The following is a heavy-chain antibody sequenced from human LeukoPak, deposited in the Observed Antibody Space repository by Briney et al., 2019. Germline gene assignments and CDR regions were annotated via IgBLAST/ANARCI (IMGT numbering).Heavy chain of an antibody. CDR1: GGSISSGSYY. D-gene: IGHD3-10*01. J-gene: IGHJ3*02. CDR2: IYTSGST. CDR3: ARERDYYGSGGGYYDAFDI. V-gene: IGHV4-61*02. Sequence: SETLSLTCTVSGGSISSGSYYWSWIRQPAGKGLEWIGRIYTSGSTNYNPSLKSRVTISVDTSKNQFSLKLSSVTAADTAVYYCARERDYYGSGGGYYDAFDIWGQGTMVTVSS.